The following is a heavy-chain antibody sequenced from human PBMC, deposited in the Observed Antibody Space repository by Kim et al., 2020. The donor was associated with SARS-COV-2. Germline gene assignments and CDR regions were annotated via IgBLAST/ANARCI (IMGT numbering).Heavy chain of an antibody. V-gene: IGHV4-34*01. Sequence: SETLSLTCAVYGGSFSGYYWSWIRQPPGKGLEWIGEINHSGSTNYNPSLKSRVTISVDTSKNQFSLKLSSVTAADTAVYYCARKYYDFWSGYYRYFDYWGQGTLVTVSS. D-gene: IGHD3-3*01. CDR1: GGSFSGYY. J-gene: IGHJ4*02. CDR3: ARKYYDFWSGYYRYFDY. CDR2: INHSGST.